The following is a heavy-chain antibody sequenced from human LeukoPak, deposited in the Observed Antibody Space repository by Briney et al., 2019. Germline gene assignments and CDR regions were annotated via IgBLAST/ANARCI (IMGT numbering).Heavy chain of an antibody. Sequence: ASVKVSCKVSGYTLTELSMHWVRQAPGKGLEWMGGFDPEDGETIYAQKFQGRVTMTEDTSTDTAYMELSSLRSEDTAVYYCAISRRFLESFDYWGQGTLVTVSS. CDR2: FDPEDGET. CDR1: GYTLTELS. J-gene: IGHJ4*02. D-gene: IGHD3-3*01. CDR3: AISRRFLESFDY. V-gene: IGHV1-24*01.